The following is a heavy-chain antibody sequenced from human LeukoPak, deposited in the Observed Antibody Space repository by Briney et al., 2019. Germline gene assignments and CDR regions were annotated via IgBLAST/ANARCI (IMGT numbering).Heavy chain of an antibody. CDR3: ALLPQWGPIDY. CDR1: GFTFSKCA. Sequence: GGSLRLSCAASGFTFSKCAMSWVRQAPGKGLEWVSGISGSGSTTYYTDSVKGRFTISRDNSKNTLYLQMNSLRAEDTAVYYCALLPQWGPIDYWGQGTLVTVSS. J-gene: IGHJ4*02. D-gene: IGHD1-26*01. V-gene: IGHV3-23*01. CDR2: ISGSGSTT.